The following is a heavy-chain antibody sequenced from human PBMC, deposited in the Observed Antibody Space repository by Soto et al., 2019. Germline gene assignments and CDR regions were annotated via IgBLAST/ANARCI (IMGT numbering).Heavy chain of an antibody. CDR2: MNPNSGNT. CDR3: ARGRGTAMVTSYYYMDV. D-gene: IGHD5-18*01. CDR1: GYTFTSYD. V-gene: IGHV1-8*01. J-gene: IGHJ6*03. Sequence: QVQLVQSGAEVKKPGASVKVSCKASGYTFTSYDINWVRQATGQGLEWMGWMNPNSGNTGYAQKFQGRVTVTRNTSISTAYMELSSLRSEDTAVYYCARGRGTAMVTSYYYMDVWGKGTTVTVSS.